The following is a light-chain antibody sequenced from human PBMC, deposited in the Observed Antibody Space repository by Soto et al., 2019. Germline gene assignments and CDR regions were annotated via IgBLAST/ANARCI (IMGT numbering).Light chain of an antibody. Sequence: DIILTQSPAIVSVSPGERATLSCRASRSVSTNLAWYQHKHGQAPRLLIYGASTRVTDIPARFSGSGSGIDFTLTINYLKSEYFGVSYCQQYDKSLPPVTFGGGTKVEI. V-gene: IGKV3-15*01. CDR2: GAS. CDR3: QQYDKSLPPVT. J-gene: IGKJ4*01. CDR1: RSVSTN.